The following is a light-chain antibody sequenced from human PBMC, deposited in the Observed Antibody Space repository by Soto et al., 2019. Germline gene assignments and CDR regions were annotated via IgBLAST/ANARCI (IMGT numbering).Light chain of an antibody. Sequence: QSALTQPASVSGSPGQSITISCTGTRSDVGGYKYVSWYQQHPGKAPKLLIYEVSNRPSGISNRFSGSKSGNTDSLTISGLQAEDEADYYCHSYTSSDTYVFGVGTKLTVL. CDR2: EVS. CDR3: HSYTSSDTYV. CDR1: RSDVGGYKY. J-gene: IGLJ1*01. V-gene: IGLV2-14*01.